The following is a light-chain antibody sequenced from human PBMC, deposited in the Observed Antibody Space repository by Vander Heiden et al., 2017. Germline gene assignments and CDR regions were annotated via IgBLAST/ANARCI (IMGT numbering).Light chain of an antibody. CDR1: RIGTKS. CDR2: DDK. J-gene: IGLJ2*01. Sequence: SYVLTQPHSVSVAPGQTAIITCGGDRIGTKSVFWYQQKTGQAPVLVIFDDKDRPSGIPERFSGSNSRNTATLTINGVEAGDEADYYCQVSDNRSDVIFGGGTKLTVL. V-gene: IGLV3-21*02. CDR3: QVSDNRSDVI.